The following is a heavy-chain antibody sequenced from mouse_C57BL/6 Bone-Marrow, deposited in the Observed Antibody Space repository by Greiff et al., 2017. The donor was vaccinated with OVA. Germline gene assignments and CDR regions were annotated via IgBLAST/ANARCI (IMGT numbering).Heavy chain of an antibody. J-gene: IGHJ2*01. V-gene: IGHV5-17*01. CDR3: ARRAYEGDPRFDY. CDR1: GFTFSDYG. CDR2: ISSGSSTI. Sequence: EVQRVESGGGLVKPGGSLKLSCAASGFTFSDYGMHWVRQAPEKGLEWVAYISSGSSTIYYADTVKGRFTISRDHAKNTRFLKRTRLRSEDTAMDYGARRAYEGDPRFDYWGQGTTLTVSS. D-gene: IGHD2-3*01.